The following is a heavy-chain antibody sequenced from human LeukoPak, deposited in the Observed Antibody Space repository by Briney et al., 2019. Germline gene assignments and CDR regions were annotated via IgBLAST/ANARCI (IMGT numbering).Heavy chain of an antibody. CDR1: GYTFTSYY. J-gene: IGHJ4*02. CDR3: ARRPPLYDSSGYSGDY. CDR2: INPNSGGT. V-gene: IGHV1-2*06. D-gene: IGHD3-22*01. Sequence: ASVKVSCKASGYTFTSYYMHWVRQAPGQGPEWMGRINPNSGGTNYAQKFQGRVTMTRDTSISTAYMELSRLRSDDTAVYYCARRPPLYDSSGYSGDYWGQGTLVTVSS.